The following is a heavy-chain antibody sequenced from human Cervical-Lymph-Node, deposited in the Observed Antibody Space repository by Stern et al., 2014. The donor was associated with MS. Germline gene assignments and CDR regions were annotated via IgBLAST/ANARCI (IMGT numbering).Heavy chain of an antibody. CDR1: GYIFTGYY. V-gene: IGHV1-2*06. CDR3: ARDQRGITIFGVVTGYYYLGMDV. Sequence: QVQLAQSGAAVKKPGASVKVSCKTSGYIFTGYYIHWVRQAPGQGLERKARINPNTACTKYAQKFQSRVNMSRDTSISTAYVEMSSLTSDDTAVYYCARDQRGITIFGVVTGYYYLGMDVWGQGTTVTVSS. J-gene: IGHJ6*02. CDR2: INPNTACT. D-gene: IGHD3-3*01.